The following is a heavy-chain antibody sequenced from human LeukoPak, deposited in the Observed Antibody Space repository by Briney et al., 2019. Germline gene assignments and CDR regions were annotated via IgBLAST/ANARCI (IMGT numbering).Heavy chain of an antibody. CDR1: GGSISSGGYY. CDR2: YRTSGSN. Sequence: SETLSLTCTVSGGSISSGGYYWSWIRQPAGKGLEWIGRYRTSGSNNYNPSPSLTGRVTISVDTSKNQFSLDLYSVTAADTAVYYCTRGIGSGSYWDWGQGTLVIVSS. V-gene: IGHV4-61*02. J-gene: IGHJ4*02. CDR3: TRGIGSGSYWD. D-gene: IGHD3-10*01.